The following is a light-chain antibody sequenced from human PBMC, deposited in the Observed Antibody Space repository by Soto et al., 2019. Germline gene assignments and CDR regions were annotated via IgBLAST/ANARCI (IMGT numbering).Light chain of an antibody. CDR3: QQYNSYSFT. J-gene: IGKJ2*01. Sequence: DIQMTQSPSTLSASVGDRVTITCRASQSISSWLAWYQQKPGKAPKLLTYVASSVESGVPSRFSSSGSGTEFTLTISSVQPDDFATYDCQQYNSYSFTFGQGTKLEIK. V-gene: IGKV1-5*01. CDR2: VAS. CDR1: QSISSW.